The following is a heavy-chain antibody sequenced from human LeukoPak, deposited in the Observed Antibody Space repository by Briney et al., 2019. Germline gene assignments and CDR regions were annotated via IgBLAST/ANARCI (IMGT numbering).Heavy chain of an antibody. D-gene: IGHD3-22*01. V-gene: IGHV4-30-2*01. Sequence: KTSETLSLTCAVSGGSISSGGYSWSWIRQPPGKGLEWIGYIYHSGSTYYNPSLKSRVTISVDRSKNQFSLKLSSVTAADTAVYYCARGEYYYDSSGSLDYWGQGTLVTVSS. CDR2: IYHSGST. CDR1: GGSISSGGYS. J-gene: IGHJ4*02. CDR3: ARGEYYYDSSGSLDY.